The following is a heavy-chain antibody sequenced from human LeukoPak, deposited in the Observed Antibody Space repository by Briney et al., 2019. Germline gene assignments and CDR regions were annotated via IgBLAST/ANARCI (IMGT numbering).Heavy chain of an antibody. CDR1: GGSISSSNW. J-gene: IGHJ4*02. CDR3: ASGLLGSTSSYFDY. V-gene: IGHV4-4*02. CDR2: IYHSGTT. Sequence: SETLSLTCAVSGGSISSSNWWSWVRQPTGKGLEWIGEIYHSGTTNYNPSLKSRVTISVDKSKNQFSLKLSSVTAADTAVYYCASGLLGSTSSYFDYWGQGTLVTVSS. D-gene: IGHD2-2*01.